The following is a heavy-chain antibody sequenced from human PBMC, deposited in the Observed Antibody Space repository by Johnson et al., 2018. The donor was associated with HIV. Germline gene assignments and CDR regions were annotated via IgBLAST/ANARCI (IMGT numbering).Heavy chain of an antibody. J-gene: IGHJ3*02. V-gene: IGHV3-30-3*01. CDR2: ISYDGSNK. CDR3: ASSGVVVVITRLGHDALDI. Sequence: QMQLVESGGSVVQPGRSLRLSCAASGFTFSSYALHWVRQAPGKGLEWVAVISYDGSNKYYTDSVRGRFTISRDNAQNSLYLQMNSLRAEDTAVYYCASSGVVVVITRLGHDALDIWGQGTMVTVSS. CDR1: GFTFSSYA. D-gene: IGHD3-22*01.